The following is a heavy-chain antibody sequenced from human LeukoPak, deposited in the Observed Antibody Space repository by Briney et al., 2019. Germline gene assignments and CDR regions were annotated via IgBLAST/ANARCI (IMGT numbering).Heavy chain of an antibody. CDR2: ISSSSSYI. D-gene: IGHD6-6*01. J-gene: IGHJ4*02. CDR1: GFTFSSYS. V-gene: IGHV3-21*01. CDR3: ARDSYSSSRLPLDY. Sequence: PGGSLRLSCAASGFTFSSYSMNWVCQAPGKGLEWVSSISSSSSYIYYADSVKGRFTISRDNAKNSLYLQMNSLRAEDTAVYYCARDSYSSSRLPLDYWGQGTLVTVSS.